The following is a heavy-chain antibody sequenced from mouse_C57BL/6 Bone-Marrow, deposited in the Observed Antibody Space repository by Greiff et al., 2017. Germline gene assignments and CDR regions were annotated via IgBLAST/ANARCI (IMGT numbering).Heavy chain of an antibody. CDR2: INPNNGST. D-gene: IGHD2-2*01. Sequence: QVQLQQPGPELVKPGASVKLSCQASGYTFTSYWMHWVKQRPGQGLEWIGMINPNNGSTNYNEKFKSKATLTVDNSSSTAYMQLSSLTSEDSAVYDVARLYWLDYWGQGTTLTVSS. V-gene: IGHV1-64*01. CDR1: GYTFTSYW. CDR3: ARLYWLDY. J-gene: IGHJ2*01.